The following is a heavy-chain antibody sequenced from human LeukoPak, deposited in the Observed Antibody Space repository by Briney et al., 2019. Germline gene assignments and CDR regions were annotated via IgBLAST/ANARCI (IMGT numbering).Heavy chain of an antibody. Sequence: GRSLRLSCAASGFTFSSYAMHWVRQAPGKGLEWVAVISDDGSNKYYADSVKGRFTISRDNSKNTLYLQMNSLRAEDTAVYYCARGSYGFGYWGQGTLVTVSS. D-gene: IGHD5-18*01. CDR2: ISDDGSNK. CDR1: GFTFSSYA. V-gene: IGHV3-30-3*01. CDR3: ARGSYGFGY. J-gene: IGHJ4*02.